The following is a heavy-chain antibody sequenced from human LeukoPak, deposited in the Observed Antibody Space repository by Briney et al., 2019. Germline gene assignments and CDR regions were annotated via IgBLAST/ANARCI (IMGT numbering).Heavy chain of an antibody. D-gene: IGHD6-13*01. V-gene: IGHV3-23*01. CDR2: ISGDGGRT. CDR3: AKGGYSSSWYAFHY. J-gene: IGHJ4*02. CDR1: GFTFSSCA. Sequence: GRSLRLSCAASGFTFSSCAMNWVRQAAGKGREWVSAISGDGGRTNYAESVQGRFTIARDNSKNTLFLQMKSLRAEETAVYYCAKGGYSSSWYAFHYWGQGTLVTVSS.